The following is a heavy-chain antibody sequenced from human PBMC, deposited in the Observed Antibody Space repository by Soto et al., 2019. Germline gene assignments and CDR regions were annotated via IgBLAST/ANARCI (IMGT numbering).Heavy chain of an antibody. D-gene: IGHD6-6*01. V-gene: IGHV1-69*06. CDR1: GGTSSSYA. CDR2: IIPIFGTA. Sequence: GASVKVSCKASGGTSSSYAISWVRQAPGQGLEWMGGIIPIFGTANYAQKFQGRVTITADKSTSTAYMELSSLRSEDTAVYYCARSPDGIAARPFDYWGQGTLVTVSS. CDR3: ARSPDGIAARPFDY. J-gene: IGHJ4*02.